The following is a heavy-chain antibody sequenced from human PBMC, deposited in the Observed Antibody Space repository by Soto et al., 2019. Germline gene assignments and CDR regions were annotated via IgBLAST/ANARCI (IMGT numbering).Heavy chain of an antibody. CDR1: GFTFSSYA. CDR2: ISGNGGSS. CDR3: ARNSIKKLQTPLAPYYYYMDV. V-gene: IGHV3-23*01. D-gene: IGHD4-4*01. Sequence: GGSLRLSCAASGFTFSSYAMSWVRQAPGKGLEWVSGISGNGGSSYYADSGKGRFTISRDNSKNTLYLQMNSLGAEDTALYFCARNSIKKLQTPLAPYYYYMDVWGKGTTVTVSS. J-gene: IGHJ6*03.